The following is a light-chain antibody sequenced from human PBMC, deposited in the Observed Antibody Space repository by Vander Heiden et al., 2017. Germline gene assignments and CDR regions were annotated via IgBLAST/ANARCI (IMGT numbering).Light chain of an antibody. CDR1: QSISSW. V-gene: IGKV1-5*03. Sequence: DIQMTQSPSTLSASVGDRVNITCRASQSISSWLAWYQQKPGKAPNLLIYKASSLESGVPSRFSGSGSGTEFTLTISSLQPDDFATYYCQQYKSYSWTFGQGTKVEIK. CDR3: QQYKSYSWT. J-gene: IGKJ1*01. CDR2: KAS.